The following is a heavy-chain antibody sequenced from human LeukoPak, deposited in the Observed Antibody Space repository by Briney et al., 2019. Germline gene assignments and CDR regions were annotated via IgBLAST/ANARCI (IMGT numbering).Heavy chain of an antibody. J-gene: IGHJ5*02. D-gene: IGHD3-3*01. Sequence: GGSLRLSCAGSGFTFSHHTMNWVRQAPGKGLEWISYISNSGSSIYYAGSVRGRFTISRDNAKNSLYLQINSLRAEDTAIYYCAREGPYNEYWSGFSWGQGTLVTVSS. CDR3: AREGPYNEYWSGFS. CDR2: ISNSGSSI. CDR1: GFTFSHHT. V-gene: IGHV3-48*04.